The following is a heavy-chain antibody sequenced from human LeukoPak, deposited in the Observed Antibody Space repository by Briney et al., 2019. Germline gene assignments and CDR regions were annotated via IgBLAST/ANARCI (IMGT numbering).Heavy chain of an antibody. CDR1: GLTFSNYG. Sequence: GGSLRLSCAPSGLTFSNYGMHWVRQAPGKGLEWVAFIPYDGTNKYHADSVKGRFTISRDNSKNTLYLQMNSLRAEDTAVYYCVQGTRRGTITMVRGVIGKSYYFDSWGQGTLVTVSS. CDR3: VQGTRRGTITMVRGVIGKSYYFDS. V-gene: IGHV3-30*02. CDR2: IPYDGTNK. D-gene: IGHD3-10*01. J-gene: IGHJ4*02.